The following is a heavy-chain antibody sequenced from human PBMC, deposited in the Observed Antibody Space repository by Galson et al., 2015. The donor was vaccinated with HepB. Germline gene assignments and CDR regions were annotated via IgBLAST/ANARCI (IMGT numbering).Heavy chain of an antibody. CDR3: TTERVVSATAFLLGEVLIGS. V-gene: IGHV3-15*01. Sequence: SLRLSCAASGFTFSNVRMNWVRQAPGKGLEWVGRIKRKSDGGTTDYAAFVRGRFTISRDDSKNTLYLQMNSLQGEDTAVYYCTTERVVSATAFLLGEVLIGSWGQGTLVSVSS. CDR1: GFTFSNVR. D-gene: IGHD2-21*02. J-gene: IGHJ4*02. CDR2: IKRKSDGGTT.